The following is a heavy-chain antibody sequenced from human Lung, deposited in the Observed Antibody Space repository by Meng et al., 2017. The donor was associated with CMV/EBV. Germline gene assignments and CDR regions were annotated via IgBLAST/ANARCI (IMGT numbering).Heavy chain of an antibody. CDR3: LRRSGGSV. CDR1: GDSITNHNW. V-gene: IGHV4-4*02. J-gene: IGHJ1*01. D-gene: IGHD3-10*01. Sequence: QVRFGETGPTLVKPSEPLSLTCAVSGDSITNHNWWAWVRQPPGKGLEWIGEIPHRGSSAYNPSLKSRVSMSIDKSKNQFSLKLTSVTAADTAVYHCLRRSGGSVWGQGTLVTVSS. CDR2: IPHRGSS.